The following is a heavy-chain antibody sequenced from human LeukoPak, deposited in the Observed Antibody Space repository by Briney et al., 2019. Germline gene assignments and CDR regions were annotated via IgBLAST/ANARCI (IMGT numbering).Heavy chain of an antibody. CDR2: IYHSGST. Sequence: SGTLSLTCTVSGGSISSGGYYWSWIRQPPGKGLEWIGNIYHSGSTYYDPSLKSRVTISVDRSKNQFSLKLSSVTAADTAVYYCARVFISGSYRATPDYWGQGTLVTVSS. CDR1: GGSISSGGYY. CDR3: ARVFISGSYRATPDY. D-gene: IGHD1-26*01. V-gene: IGHV4-30-2*01. J-gene: IGHJ4*02.